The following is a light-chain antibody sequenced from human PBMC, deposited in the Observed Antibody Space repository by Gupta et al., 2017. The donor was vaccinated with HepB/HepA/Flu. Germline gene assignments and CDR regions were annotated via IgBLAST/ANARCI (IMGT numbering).Light chain of an antibody. CDR2: AAC. V-gene: IGKV1-27*01. Sequence: DTQMTQSPASLSASVGDRVTITGRASQGTSNYLDWDQQKPGKGPKLLIYAACTLQSGVPSSVSGSGSGTDFTLTSRGLQNEDVENYYCHKYSSVPFGQGTKVEIK. J-gene: IGKJ1*01. CDR3: HKYSSVP. CDR1: QGTSNY.